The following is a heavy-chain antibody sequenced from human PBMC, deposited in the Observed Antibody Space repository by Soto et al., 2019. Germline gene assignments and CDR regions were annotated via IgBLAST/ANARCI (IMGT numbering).Heavy chain of an antibody. V-gene: IGHV3-23*01. CDR2: ISSSSGRTT. CDR1: GFNFGLYA. CDR3: AQMTVLTTSAFDV. D-gene: IGHD4-17*01. J-gene: IGHJ3*01. Sequence: GGSLRLSCAASGFNFGLYAMTWVRQVPGKRLEWVSEISSSSGRTTRYADSVRGRFTISRDNSRNTLYLEMTNLRADDTATYFCAQMTVLTTSAFDVWGQGTLVTV.